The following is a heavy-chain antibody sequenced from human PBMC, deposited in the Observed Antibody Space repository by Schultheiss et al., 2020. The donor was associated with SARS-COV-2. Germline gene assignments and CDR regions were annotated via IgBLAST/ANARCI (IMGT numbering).Heavy chain of an antibody. V-gene: IGHV3-30*02. CDR3: AKGYYSASWYENWFDP. CDR1: GFTFSNYG. CDR2: IRYDGSNE. Sequence: GGSLRLSCAASGFTFSNYGMHWVRQAPGKGLEWVAFIRYDGSNEYYGHSVKGRFTISRDNSKNTLYLQMNSLRPEDTAVYYCAKGYYSASWYENWFDPWGQGTLVTVSS. J-gene: IGHJ5*02. D-gene: IGHD6-13*01.